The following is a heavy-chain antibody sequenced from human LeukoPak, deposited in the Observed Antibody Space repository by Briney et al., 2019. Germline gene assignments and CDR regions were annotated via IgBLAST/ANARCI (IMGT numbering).Heavy chain of an antibody. D-gene: IGHD3-22*01. Sequence: ASVTVSCKVSGYTLTELSMHWVRQAPGKGLEWMGGFYPEDGETIYAQKFQGRVTMTEDTSTDTAYMELSSLRSEDTAVYYCATAPYDSSENWFDPWGQGTLVTVSS. V-gene: IGHV1-24*01. J-gene: IGHJ5*02. CDR2: FYPEDGET. CDR1: GYTLTELS. CDR3: ATAPYDSSENWFDP.